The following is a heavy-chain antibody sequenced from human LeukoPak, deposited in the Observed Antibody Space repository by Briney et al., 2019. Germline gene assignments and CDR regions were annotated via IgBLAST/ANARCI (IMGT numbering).Heavy chain of an antibody. J-gene: IGHJ6*03. CDR2: IYPDDSNT. V-gene: IGHV5-51*01. CDR1: GYNFPIYW. CDR3: ARQGAAGKYYYYYMDV. D-gene: IGHD6-13*01. Sequence: GESLKISCQGSGYNFPIYWIGWVRQMPGQGLEWLGIIYPDDSNTIYGPSFQGQVTISADKSINTAYLEWSSLKASDTAIYYCARQGAAGKYYYYYMDVWGKGTTVTVSS.